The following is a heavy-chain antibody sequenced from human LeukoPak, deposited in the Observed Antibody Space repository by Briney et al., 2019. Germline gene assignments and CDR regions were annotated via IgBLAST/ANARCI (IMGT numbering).Heavy chain of an antibody. CDR2: IYSGGST. Sequence: VGSLRLSCAASGFTVSSSYMSWVRQAPGKGLEWVSVIYSGGSTYYADSVKGRFTISRDNSKNTLYLQMNSLRAEDTAVYYCTREGGLWFGETRGSYWGQGTLVTVSS. D-gene: IGHD3-10*01. CDR3: TREGGLWFGETRGSY. V-gene: IGHV3-53*01. J-gene: IGHJ4*02. CDR1: GFTVSSSY.